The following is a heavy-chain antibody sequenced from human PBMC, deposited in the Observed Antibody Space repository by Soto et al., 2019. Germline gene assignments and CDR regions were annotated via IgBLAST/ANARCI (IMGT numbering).Heavy chain of an antibody. CDR2: IYYSGST. CDR3: ARHTPAISISDH. D-gene: IGHD2-15*01. Sequence: SETLSLTCTVSGGSISSSSCYWGWIRQPPGKGLEWIGSIYYSGSTYYNPSLKSRVTISVDTSKNQISLKLSTVTAADTVVYYCARHTPAISISDHWGQGTLVTVSS. J-gene: IGHJ4*02. V-gene: IGHV4-39*01. CDR1: GGSISSSSCY.